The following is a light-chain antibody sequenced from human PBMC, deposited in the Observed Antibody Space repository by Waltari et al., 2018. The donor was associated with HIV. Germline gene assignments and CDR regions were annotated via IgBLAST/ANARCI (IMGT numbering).Light chain of an antibody. J-gene: IGLJ2*01. CDR2: DSY. CDR3: ATWDASLTVV. CDR1: DSTIGNNY. V-gene: IGLV1-51*01. Sequence: QSVLTQPPSVSAAPGQKVSISCSGSDSTIGNNYVSWYQQLPGTAPKLLIYDSYKRPSGSPDRCAGSKSGTSATLGIAGLQTGDEAYYYCATWDASLTVVFGGGTKLTVL.